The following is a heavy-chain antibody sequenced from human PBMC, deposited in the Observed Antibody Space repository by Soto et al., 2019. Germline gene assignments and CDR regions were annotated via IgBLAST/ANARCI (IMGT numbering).Heavy chain of an antibody. Sequence: SETLSLTCTVSGGSINNYYWSWIRQPPGKGLEWIGYIYYRGSTNYNPSLKSRVTISVDTSKNQFSLKLSSVTTADTAVYYCAIFMGNSVAPTYFDYWGQGTPVTVSS. CDR3: AIFMGNSVAPTYFDY. D-gene: IGHD5-12*01. V-gene: IGHV4-59*01. CDR1: GGSINNYY. J-gene: IGHJ4*02. CDR2: IYYRGST.